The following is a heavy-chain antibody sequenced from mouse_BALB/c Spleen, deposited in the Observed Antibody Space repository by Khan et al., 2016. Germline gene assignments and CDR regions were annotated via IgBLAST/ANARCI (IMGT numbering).Heavy chain of an antibody. J-gene: IGHJ3*01. CDR2: IDPANGNT. Sequence: VQLQQSGAELVKPGASVKLSCTASGFNIKDTYMHWVKQRPEQGLEWIGRIDPANGNTKYDPKFQGKATITAGKSSNTAYLQLSSLTSVDTAVYYCARSPYGYDVGFAYWGQGTLVTVSA. V-gene: IGHV14-3*02. CDR3: ARSPYGYDVGFAY. D-gene: IGHD2-2*01. CDR1: GFNIKDTY.